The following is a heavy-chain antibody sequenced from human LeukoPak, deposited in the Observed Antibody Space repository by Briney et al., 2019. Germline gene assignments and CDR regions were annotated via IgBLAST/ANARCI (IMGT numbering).Heavy chain of an antibody. J-gene: IGHJ4*02. Sequence: SVKVSCKASGGTFSSYTITWVRQAPGQGLEWMGGIIPIFGSANYAQKLQGRVTITADESTSTAYMELSSLRSEDTAVYYCATATMVRDVHFDYWGQGTLVTVSS. CDR3: ATATMVRDVHFDY. D-gene: IGHD3-10*01. V-gene: IGHV1-69*13. CDR1: GGTFSSYT. CDR2: IIPIFGSA.